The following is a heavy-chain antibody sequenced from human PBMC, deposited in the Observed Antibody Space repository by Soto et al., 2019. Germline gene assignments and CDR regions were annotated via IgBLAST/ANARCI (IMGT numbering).Heavy chain of an antibody. Sequence: EVQLVESGGGLVQPGGSLRLSCTASGASGFTFSDHHMDWVRQAPGRGLEWVGRARNKVNSYTTAHAASLKGRFIISRDDSKKSLYLQMNSRKTDDTAIYFCARLMGTSFDLWGQGTLVTVSS. V-gene: IGHV3-72*01. D-gene: IGHD2-8*01. J-gene: IGHJ4*02. CDR3: ARLMGTSFDL. CDR1: GFTFSDHH. CDR2: ARNKVNSYTT.